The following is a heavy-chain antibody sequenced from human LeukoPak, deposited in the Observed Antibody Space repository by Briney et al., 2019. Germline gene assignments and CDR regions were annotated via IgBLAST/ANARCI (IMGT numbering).Heavy chain of an antibody. Sequence: GGSLRLSCAASGFTFSSYWMHWVRQTPGKGLMWVARIKSDGSTIYADSVQGRFTISRDNSKNTLYLQMNSLRAEDTAVYYCAKDPRRYSRTGGYFDYWGQGTLVTVSS. CDR3: AKDPRRYSRTGGYFDY. J-gene: IGHJ4*02. CDR1: GFTFSSYW. D-gene: IGHD6-13*01. CDR2: IKSDGST. V-gene: IGHV3-74*01.